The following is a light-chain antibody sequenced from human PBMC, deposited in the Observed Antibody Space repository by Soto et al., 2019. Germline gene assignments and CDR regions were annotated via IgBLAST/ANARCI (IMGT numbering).Light chain of an antibody. Sequence: HSVVRQSPSVSAAPGQKFTISCSGSSSNIGGNSVSWYQQLPGTAPKLLIYDDNKRPSGIPDRFSGSKSGTSATLGITGFQTGDEADYYCGSWDSSRIAYVFGTGTKVTV. J-gene: IGLJ1*01. CDR1: SSNIGGNS. CDR3: GSWDSSRIAYV. CDR2: DDN. V-gene: IGLV1-51*01.